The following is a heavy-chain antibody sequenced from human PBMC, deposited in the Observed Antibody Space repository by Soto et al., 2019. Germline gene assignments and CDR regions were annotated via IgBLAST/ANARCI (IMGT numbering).Heavy chain of an antibody. CDR3: ARDGGRHSGGIDY. J-gene: IGHJ4*02. V-gene: IGHV1-69*01. Sequence: QVQLVQSGAEVKKPGSSVKVSCKASGGTFSSYSINWVRQAPGQGLEWMGEIIPIFGTANYAQKSQGRATITADESPSTAYMELSSLRSEDTAVYYCARDGGRHSGGIDYWGQGTLVTVSS. CDR1: GGTFSSYS. CDR2: IIPIFGTA. D-gene: IGHD1-26*01.